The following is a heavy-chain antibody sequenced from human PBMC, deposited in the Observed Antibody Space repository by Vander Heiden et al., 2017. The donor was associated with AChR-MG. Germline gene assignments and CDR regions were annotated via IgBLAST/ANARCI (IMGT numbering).Heavy chain of an antibody. CDR1: GFTFSSYS. CDR2: ISSSSSSI. Sequence: EVQLVESGGGLVQPGGSLRLSCAASGFTFSSYSIHWVRQAPGKGLEWVSYISSSSSSIYYADAVKGRFTMSRDNAKKSVDLKMKRMRAEDTAVYCCARVDSGYESFDYWGQGSLVTVSS. CDR3: ARVDSGYESFDY. D-gene: IGHD5-12*01. V-gene: IGHV3-48*01. J-gene: IGHJ4*02.